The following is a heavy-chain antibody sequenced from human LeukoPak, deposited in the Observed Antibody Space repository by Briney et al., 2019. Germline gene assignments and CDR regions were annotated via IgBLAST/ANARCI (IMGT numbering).Heavy chain of an antibody. D-gene: IGHD3-22*01. CDR3: ANGGYYDSSGYFDY. Sequence: GASVKVSCKASGYIFTNNAMNWVRQAPGQRLEWMGWINAGNGNTKYSQKFQGRVTITRDTSASTAYMELSSLRSEDTAVYYCANGGYYDSSGYFDYWGQGTLVTVSS. CDR1: GYIFTNNA. V-gene: IGHV1-3*01. J-gene: IGHJ4*02. CDR2: INAGNGNT.